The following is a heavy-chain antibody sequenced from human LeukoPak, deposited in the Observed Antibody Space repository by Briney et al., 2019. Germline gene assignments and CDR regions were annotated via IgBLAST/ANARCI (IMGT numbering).Heavy chain of an antibody. V-gene: IGHV3-23*01. J-gene: IGHJ4*02. D-gene: IGHD2-15*01. Sequence: GVTVRLSCAASGFTFSSYAMNWVRQAPEKGLEWISILTNNGANTWYADSVKGRFTISRDNSKNTLYLQMNSLRAEDTAIYYCAKGTLGSCIGPRCYPLDSWGQGTLVTDCS. CDR3: AKGTLGSCIGPRCYPLDS. CDR1: GFTFSSYA. CDR2: LTNNGANT.